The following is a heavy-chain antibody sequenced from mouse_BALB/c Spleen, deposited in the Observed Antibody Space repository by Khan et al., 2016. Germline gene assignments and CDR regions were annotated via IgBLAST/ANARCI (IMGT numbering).Heavy chain of an antibody. CDR1: GFDFSRYW. D-gene: IGHD1-1*01. CDR2: INPDSSTI. Sequence: EVKLLESGGGLVQPGGSLKLSCAASGFDFSRYWMSWVRQAPGKGLEWIGEINPDSSTINYTQSLKDKFIISRDNAKNTLYLQLSKVRSEDTALYYCTRLYYYGFSDDWGQGTTLTVSS. V-gene: IGHV4-1*02. CDR3: TRLYYYGFSDD. J-gene: IGHJ2*01.